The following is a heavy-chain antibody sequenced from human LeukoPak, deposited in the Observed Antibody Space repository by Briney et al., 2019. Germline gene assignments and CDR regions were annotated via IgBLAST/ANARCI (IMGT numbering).Heavy chain of an antibody. V-gene: IGHV1-2*02. Sequence: ASVKVSCKASGYTFTGYYMHWVRQAPGQGLEWMGWINPNSGGTDYAQKFQGRVTMTRDTSISTAYMELSRLRSDDTAVYYCARALGYDFRLAFDPWGQGTLVTVSS. CDR3: ARALGYDFRLAFDP. D-gene: IGHD3-3*01. J-gene: IGHJ5*02. CDR1: GYTFTGYY. CDR2: INPNSGGT.